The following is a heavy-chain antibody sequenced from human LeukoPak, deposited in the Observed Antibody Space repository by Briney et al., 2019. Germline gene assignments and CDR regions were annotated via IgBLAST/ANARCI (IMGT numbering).Heavy chain of an antibody. D-gene: IGHD4-17*01. V-gene: IGHV4-34*01. CDR3: ARGGPPTVTSPDGYFDY. CDR2: INHSGST. J-gene: IGHJ4*02. Sequence: SETLSLTCAVYGGSFSGYYWSWIRQPPGKGLEWIGEINHSGSTNYNPSLKSRVTISVDTSKNQFSLKLSSVTAADTAVYYCARGGPPTVTSPDGYFDYWGQGTLVTVSS. CDR1: GGSFSGYY.